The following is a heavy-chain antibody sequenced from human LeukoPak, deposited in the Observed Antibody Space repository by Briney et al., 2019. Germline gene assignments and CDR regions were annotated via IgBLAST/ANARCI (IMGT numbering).Heavy chain of an antibody. CDR1: GGSISSGDYY. J-gene: IGHJ4*02. D-gene: IGHD6-13*01. V-gene: IGHV4-30-4*01. CDR2: IYYSGST. CDR3: AITDSSSWYRDY. Sequence: SETLSLTCTVSGGSISSGDYYWSWIRQPPGKGLEWIGYIYYSGSTYYNPSLKSRVTISVDTSKNQFSLKLSSVTAADTAVYYCAITDSSSWYRDYWGQGTLVTVSS.